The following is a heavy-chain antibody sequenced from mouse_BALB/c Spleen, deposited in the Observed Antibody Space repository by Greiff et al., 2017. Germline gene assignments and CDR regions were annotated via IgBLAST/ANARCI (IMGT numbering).Heavy chain of an antibody. CDR3: ARLLPHYYAMDY. J-gene: IGHJ4*01. CDR1: GFTFSSYY. V-gene: IGHV5-6-2*01. CDR2: INSNGGST. Sequence: EVQLVESGGGLVKLGGSLKLSCAASGFTFSSYYMSWVRQTPEKRLELVAAINSNGGSTYYPDTVKGRFTISRDNAKNTLYLQMSSLKSEDTALYYCARLLPHYYAMDYWGQGTSVTVSS. D-gene: IGHD2-12*01.